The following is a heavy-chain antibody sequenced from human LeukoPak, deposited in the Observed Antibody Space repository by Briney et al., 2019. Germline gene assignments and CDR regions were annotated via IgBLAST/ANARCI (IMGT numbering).Heavy chain of an antibody. J-gene: IGHJ4*02. V-gene: IGHV3-53*01. CDR3: ARARGYRSNYFDY. CDR2: IYSGGST. D-gene: IGHD3-16*02. Sequence: GGSLRLSCAASGFTVSSNYMSWVRQAPGKGLEWVSVIYSGGSTYYADSVKGRFTISRDNSKNTLYLQMNSLRAEDTAVYYCARARGYRSNYFDYWGQGTLVTVSS. CDR1: GFTVSSNY.